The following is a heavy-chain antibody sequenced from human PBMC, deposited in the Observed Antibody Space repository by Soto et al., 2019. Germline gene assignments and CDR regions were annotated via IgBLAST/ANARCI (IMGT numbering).Heavy chain of an antibody. D-gene: IGHD6-13*01. CDR2: IYYSGST. V-gene: IGHV4-59*01. CDR3: ARDRSRYSSSWYSMWHRGGGWFDP. J-gene: IGHJ5*02. CDR1: SGSISSYY. Sequence: SETLSLTCTVSSGSISSYYWSWIRQPPGKGLEWIGYIYYSGSTNYNPSLKSRVTISVDTSKNQFSLKLSSVTAADTAVYYCARDRSRYSSSWYSMWHRGGGWFDPWGQGTLVTVSS.